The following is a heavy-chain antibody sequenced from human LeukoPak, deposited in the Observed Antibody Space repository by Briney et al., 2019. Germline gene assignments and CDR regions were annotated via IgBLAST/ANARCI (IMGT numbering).Heavy chain of an antibody. CDR3: TRHSDAYCSRANCYVDNFYGLDV. J-gene: IGHJ6*02. CDR1: GFTFSGSA. Sequence: PGGSLTLSCAASGFTFSGSAMHGVRQASGKGLEWVGRIRSRANSYVTAYAAAVTGRFIISRDDSSDTAYLQMNSLTTEDTAVYYCTRHSDAYCSRANCYVDNFYGLDVWGQGTRVTVSS. V-gene: IGHV3-73*01. CDR2: IRSRANSYVT. D-gene: IGHD2-2*01.